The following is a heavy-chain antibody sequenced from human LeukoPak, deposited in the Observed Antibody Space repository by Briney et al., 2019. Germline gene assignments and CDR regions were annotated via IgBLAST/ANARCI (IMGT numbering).Heavy chain of an antibody. CDR2: IDPSDSYT. V-gene: IGHV5-10-1*01. CDR1: GYTFTTYW. CDR3: ARQGYGEALGY. Sequence: PGESLRISCMGFGYTFTTYWISWVRQMPGKGLEWMGKIDPSDSYTNYSPSFQGHVTISADKSISTAYLQWSSLKASDTAIYYCARQGYGEALGYWGQGTLVTVSS. J-gene: IGHJ4*02. D-gene: IGHD4-17*01.